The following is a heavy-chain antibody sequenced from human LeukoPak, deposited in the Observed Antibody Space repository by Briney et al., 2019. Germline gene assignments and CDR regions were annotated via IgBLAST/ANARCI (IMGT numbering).Heavy chain of an antibody. CDR3: ARDLSGVTGYTYGRGIDY. CDR2: IKKDGSEK. CDR1: GFTFSSYW. J-gene: IGHJ4*02. V-gene: IGHV3-7*01. Sequence: GGSPRLSCAASGFTFSSYWMSWVRQAPGKGLEWVANIKKDGSEKYYVDSVKGRLTISRDNAKTSLYLQMNSLRAEDTALYYCARDLSGVTGYTYGRGIDYWGQGTLVTVSS. D-gene: IGHD5-18*01.